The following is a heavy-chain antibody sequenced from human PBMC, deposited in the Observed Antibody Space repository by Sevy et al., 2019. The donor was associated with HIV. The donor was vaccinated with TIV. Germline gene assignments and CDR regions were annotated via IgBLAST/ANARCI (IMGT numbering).Heavy chain of an antibody. V-gene: IGHV4-39*01. CDR3: ARLLLPPTLYYGMDV. J-gene: IGHJ6*02. D-gene: IGHD2-15*01. CDR1: GGSISSSSYY. Sequence: SETLSLTCTVSGGSISSSSYYWGWIRQPPGKGLELIGSIYYSGSTYYNPSLKSRVTLSVDTSKNQFCLKLSSVTAADTAVYYCARLLLPPTLYYGMDVWGQGTTVTVS. CDR2: IYYSGST.